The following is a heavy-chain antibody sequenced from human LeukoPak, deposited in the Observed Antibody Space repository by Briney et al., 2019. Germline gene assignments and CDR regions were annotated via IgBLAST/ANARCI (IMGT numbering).Heavy chain of an antibody. J-gene: IGHJ4*02. CDR1: GGSFSGYY. Sequence: SETLSLTCAAYGGSFSGYYWSWIRQPPGKGLEWIGEINHSGSTNYNPSLKSRVTISVDTSKNQFSLKLSSVTAADTAVYYCARGRYGGNSEGYWGQGTLVTVSS. V-gene: IGHV4-34*01. D-gene: IGHD4-23*01. CDR3: ARGRYGGNSEGY. CDR2: INHSGST.